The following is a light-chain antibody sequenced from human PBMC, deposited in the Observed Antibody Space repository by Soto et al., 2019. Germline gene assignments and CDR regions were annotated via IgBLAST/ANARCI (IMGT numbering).Light chain of an antibody. CDR1: SSDVGGYDY. CDR3: SSYTSSSTRV. V-gene: IGLV2-14*03. J-gene: IGLJ7*01. Sequence: QSALTQPASVSGSPGQSITISCTGTSSDVGGYDYVSWYQQHPGKAPKLMIYEVNNRPSGVSNRFSGSKSGNTASLAISGLQADDEADYYCSSYTSSSTRVFGGGTQLTVL. CDR2: EVN.